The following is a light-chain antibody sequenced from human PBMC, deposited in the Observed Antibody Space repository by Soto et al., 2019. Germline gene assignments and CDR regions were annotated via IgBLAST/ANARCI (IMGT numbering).Light chain of an antibody. J-gene: IGKJ4*01. CDR2: AAS. CDR1: QDINTY. CDR3: QQYYTYPLT. Sequence: DIQMTQSPSSLSASVGDRVTITCRASQDINTYLAWFQQKPGKAPKSLIYAASSLHSGVPSKFGGSGSGTDFTLTISNLQPEDFATYYCQQYYTYPLTFGGGTEVEIK. V-gene: IGKV1-16*02.